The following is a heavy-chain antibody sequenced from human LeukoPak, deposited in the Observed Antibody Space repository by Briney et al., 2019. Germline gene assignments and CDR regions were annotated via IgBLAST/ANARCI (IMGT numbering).Heavy chain of an antibody. J-gene: IGHJ5*02. CDR1: GYTFISYG. V-gene: IGHV1-18*01. Sequence: ASVKVSCKASGYTFISYGISWARQARGQGLEWMGWISAYNGNTNYAQKLQGRVTMTTDTSTSTAYMELRSLRSDDTAVYYCARDGLIGNWFDPWGQGTLVTVSS. CDR3: ARDGLIGNWFDP. CDR2: ISAYNGNT.